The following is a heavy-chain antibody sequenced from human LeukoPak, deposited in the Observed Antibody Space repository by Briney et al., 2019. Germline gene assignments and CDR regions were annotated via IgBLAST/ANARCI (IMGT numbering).Heavy chain of an antibody. CDR3: VRHGAAGQILS. J-gene: IGHJ5*02. D-gene: IGHD6-13*01. Sequence: SETLSLTCTVSGGPISSSSYYWGWIRQPRGKGLEWIGRSYYSGSTYYNPSLKSRVTISVDTSKNQFSLKLSSVTAADTAVYYCVRHGAAGQILSWGQGTLVTVSS. CDR1: GGPISSSSYY. CDR2: SYYSGST. V-gene: IGHV4-39*01.